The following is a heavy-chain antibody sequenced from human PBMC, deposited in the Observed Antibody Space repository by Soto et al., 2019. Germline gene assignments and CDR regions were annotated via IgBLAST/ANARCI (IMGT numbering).Heavy chain of an antibody. Sequence: PGGSLRLSCAASEFSFSSYEMNWVRQAPGKGLEWVAVISYDGSNADYADSVKGRFTVSRDDSENTLDLQMNSLRREDTSVYYCARGRYSSSWFSDYYYYSMDVWGQGTTGTVS. D-gene: IGHD6-13*01. V-gene: IGHV3-30-3*01. CDR1: EFSFSSYE. CDR2: ISYDGSNA. J-gene: IGHJ6*02. CDR3: ARGRYSSSWFSDYYYYSMDV.